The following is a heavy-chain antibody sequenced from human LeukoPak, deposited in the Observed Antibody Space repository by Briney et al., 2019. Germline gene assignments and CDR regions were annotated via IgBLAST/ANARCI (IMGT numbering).Heavy chain of an antibody. D-gene: IGHD5-12*01. V-gene: IGHV1-2*02. CDR3: ARRMNSGYDWHY. CDR1: GYTFTGYY. J-gene: IGHJ4*02. Sequence: ASVKVSCKASGYTFTGYYMHWVRQAPGQGLEWMGWINPNSGGTNYAQKFQGRVTMTRDTSISTAYMELSRLRPDDTAVYYCARRMNSGYDWHYWGQGALVTVSS. CDR2: INPNSGGT.